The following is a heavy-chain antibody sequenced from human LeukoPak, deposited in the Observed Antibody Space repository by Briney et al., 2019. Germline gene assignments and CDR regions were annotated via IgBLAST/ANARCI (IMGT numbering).Heavy chain of an antibody. CDR1: GLTFSSYS. V-gene: IGHV3-48*01. Sequence: GGSLRLSCAASGLTFSSYSMNWVRQAPGKGLEWVSYISSSSSTIYYADSVKGRFTISRDNAKNSLYLQMNSLRAEDTAVYYCARDLKRGYSYGYDPHWYFDLWGRGTLVTVSS. D-gene: IGHD5-18*01. J-gene: IGHJ2*01. CDR2: ISSSSSTI. CDR3: ARDLKRGYSYGYDPHWYFDL.